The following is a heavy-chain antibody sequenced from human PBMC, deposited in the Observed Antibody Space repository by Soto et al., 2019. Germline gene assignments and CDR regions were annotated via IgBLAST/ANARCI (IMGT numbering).Heavy chain of an antibody. D-gene: IGHD6-25*01. CDR1: GFTFSTYG. Sequence: QVQLVESGGGVVQPGRFLRLSCAASGFTFSTYGMHWVRQAPGKGLEWVAVISYDGSNKYYADSVKGRFTISRDNSKNTLYLQMNSLRPEDTAVYYCAKDLLRPGRAYGMDVWGQGTTVTVSS. J-gene: IGHJ6*02. CDR2: ISYDGSNK. CDR3: AKDLLRPGRAYGMDV. V-gene: IGHV3-30*18.